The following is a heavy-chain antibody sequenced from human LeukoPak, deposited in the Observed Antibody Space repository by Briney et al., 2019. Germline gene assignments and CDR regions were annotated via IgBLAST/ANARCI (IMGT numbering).Heavy chain of an antibody. V-gene: IGHV1-2*02. CDR1: GYTFTGYY. CDR2: INPNSGGT. J-gene: IGHJ4*02. D-gene: IGHD1-1*01. Sequence: GASVKVSCKASGYTFTGYYMHWVRQAPGQALEWMGWINPNSGGTNYAQKFQGRVTMTRDTSISTAYMELSRLRSDDTAVYYCARLMAPVGKRSTPFNYWGQGTLVTVSS. CDR3: ARLMAPVGKRSTPFNY.